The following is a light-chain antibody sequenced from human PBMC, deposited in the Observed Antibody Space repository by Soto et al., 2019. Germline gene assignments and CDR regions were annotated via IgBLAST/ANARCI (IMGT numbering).Light chain of an antibody. CDR1: QSVSSSY. V-gene: IGKV3-20*01. J-gene: IGKJ1*01. CDR3: QQYGSSPWT. CDR2: GAS. Sequence: EIVLTQSPDTLSLSPGERATLSWRSSQSVSSSYLAWYQQKPGQAPRLLIYGASSRATGIPDRFSGSGSGTDFTLTISRLEPEDFAVYYCQQYGSSPWTFGQGTKVDIK.